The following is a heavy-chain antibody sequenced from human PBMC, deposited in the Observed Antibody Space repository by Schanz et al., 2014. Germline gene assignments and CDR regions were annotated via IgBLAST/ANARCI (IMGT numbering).Heavy chain of an antibody. V-gene: IGHV3-21*01. Sequence: EVQLVESGGGLVKPGGSLRLSCAASGFTFSSYSMNWARQAPGKGLEWVSSINSSTCNTSYADSVKGRFTISRDSAKNTLYLQMNSLRAEDTAVYYCAKEERKDIAATGCLYDYYYMAVWGQGTTVTVSS. CDR2: INSSTCNT. CDR3: AKEERKDIAATGCLYDYYYMAV. J-gene: IGHJ6*03. CDR1: GFTFSSYS. D-gene: IGHD2-15*01.